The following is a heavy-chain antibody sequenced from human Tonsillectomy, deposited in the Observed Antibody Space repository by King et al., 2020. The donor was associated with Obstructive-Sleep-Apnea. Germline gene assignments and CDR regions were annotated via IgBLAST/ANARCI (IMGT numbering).Heavy chain of an antibody. D-gene: IGHD2-2*03. V-gene: IGHV4-59*08. CDR3: AIFRAWIDKYWYFDL. CDR1: GGSISSYY. J-gene: IGHJ2*01. CDR2: IYYSGST. Sequence: QLQESGPGLVKPSETLSLTCTVSGGSISSYYWSWIRQPPGKGLEWIGYIYYSGSTIYNPSLKSRVTISVDTSKNQFSLKLSSVTAADTAVYYCAIFRAWIDKYWYFDLWGRGTLVTVSS.